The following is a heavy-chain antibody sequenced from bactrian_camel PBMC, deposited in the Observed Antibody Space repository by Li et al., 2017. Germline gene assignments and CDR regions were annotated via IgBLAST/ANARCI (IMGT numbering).Heavy chain of an antibody. D-gene: IGHD3*01. J-gene: IGHJ4*01. Sequence: HVQLVESGGGSAQAGGSLRLSCAASGYTAVFNCMGWFRQAPGKEREGVAGIDSDGMTVYADSVEGRFTISHDNAKNTLYLQMNSLKPEDTAIYYCAAAKGLPDLLRGGYLSARSYNYWGRGTQVTVS. CDR3: AAAKGLPDLLRGGYLSARSYNY. V-gene: IGHV3S53*01. CDR1: GYTAVFNC. CDR2: IDSDGMT.